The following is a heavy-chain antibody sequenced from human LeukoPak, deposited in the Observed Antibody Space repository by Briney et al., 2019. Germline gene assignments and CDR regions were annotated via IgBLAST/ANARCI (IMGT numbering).Heavy chain of an antibody. V-gene: IGHV4-59*12. Sequence: SETLSLTCTVSGGSISSYYWSWIRQPPGKGLEWIGYIYYSGSTNYNPSLKSRVTISVDTSKNQFSLKLSSVTAADTAVYYCASIYTGYTVTTQGVFDYWGQGTLVTVSS. CDR3: ASIYTGYTVTTQGVFDY. CDR2: IYYSGST. J-gene: IGHJ4*02. D-gene: IGHD4-17*01. CDR1: GGSISSYY.